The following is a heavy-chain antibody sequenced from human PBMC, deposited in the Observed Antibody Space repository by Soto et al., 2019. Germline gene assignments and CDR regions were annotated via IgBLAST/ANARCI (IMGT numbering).Heavy chain of an antibody. CDR3: TRDLNGDWNYGES. V-gene: IGHV3-7*03. J-gene: IGHJ5*02. CDR1: GFIFSSYW. D-gene: IGHD1-7*01. Sequence: QPGGSLRLSCAASGFIFSSYWMSWVRQAPGRGLEWVANIKQDGSEKYYLDSVKGRFTISRDNAKTSLYLLMNSLRAEDTAVYYCTRDLNGDWNYGESWGQRTLVTVSS. CDR2: IKQDGSEK.